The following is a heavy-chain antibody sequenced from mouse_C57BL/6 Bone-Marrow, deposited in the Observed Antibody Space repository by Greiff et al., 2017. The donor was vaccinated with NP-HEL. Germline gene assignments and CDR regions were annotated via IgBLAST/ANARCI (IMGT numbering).Heavy chain of an antibody. CDR1: GYTFTNYW. V-gene: IGHV1-63*01. Sequence: QVQLKQSGAELVRPGTSVKMSCKASGYTFTNYWIGWAKQRPGHGLEWIGDIYPGGGYTNYNEKFKGNATLTADKSSSTAYMQFSSLTSEDSAIYDCAISSYYGSSYVEFAYWGQGTLVTVSA. J-gene: IGHJ3*01. CDR2: IYPGGGYT. CDR3: AISSYYGSSYVEFAY. D-gene: IGHD1-1*01.